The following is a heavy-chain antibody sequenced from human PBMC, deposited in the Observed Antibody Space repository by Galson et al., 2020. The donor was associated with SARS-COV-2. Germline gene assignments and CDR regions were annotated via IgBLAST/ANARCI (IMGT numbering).Heavy chain of an antibody. CDR3: ARVRGIQLWLHYYYYGMDV. CDR2: IYYSGST. CDR1: GGSISSGGYY. J-gene: IGHJ6*02. V-gene: IGHV4-31*03. D-gene: IGHD5-18*01. Sequence: SETLSLTCTVSGGSISSGGYYWSWIRQHPGKGLEWIGYIYYSGSTYYNPSLKSRVTISVDTSKNQFSLKLSSVTAADTAVYYCARVRGIQLWLHYYYYGMDVWGQGTTVTVSS.